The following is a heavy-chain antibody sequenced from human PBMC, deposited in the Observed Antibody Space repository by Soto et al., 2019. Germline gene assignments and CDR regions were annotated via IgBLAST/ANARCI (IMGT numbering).Heavy chain of an antibody. CDR2: IYYSGST. V-gene: IGHV4-39*01. CDR1: GGSISSCSYY. CDR3: ASRLFGYDSSGYYGH. D-gene: IGHD3-22*01. J-gene: IGHJ4*02. Sequence: SETLSLTCTVSGGSISSCSYYWGWIRQPPGKGLEWIGSIYYSGSTYYNPSLKSRVTISVDTSKNQFSLKLSSVTAADTAVYYCASRLFGYDSSGYYGHWGQGTLVTVSS.